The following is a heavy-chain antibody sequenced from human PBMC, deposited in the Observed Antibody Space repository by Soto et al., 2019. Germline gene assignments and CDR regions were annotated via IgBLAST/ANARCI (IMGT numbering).Heavy chain of an antibody. CDR3: ARISAISQAAFDL. V-gene: IGHV3-64*07. D-gene: IGHD3-3*02. CDR2: ISYGGGGT. CDR1: GFTLSIYS. J-gene: IGHJ3*01. Sequence: EVQLVESGGGLVQPGGSLRLSCAASGFTLSIYSMHWVRQAPGKGLEFVSAISYGGGGTFYADSVKGRFTISRDTSKNTLYLQLGSLSTEDMAVYYFARISAISQAAFDLWGQGTMVSVSS.